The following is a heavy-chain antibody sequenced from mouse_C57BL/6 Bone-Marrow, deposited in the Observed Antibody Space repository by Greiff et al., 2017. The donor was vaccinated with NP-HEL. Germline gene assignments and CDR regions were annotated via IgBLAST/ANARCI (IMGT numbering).Heavy chain of an antibody. J-gene: IGHJ3*01. CDR2: IWSGGST. CDR3: ARKGYDYDEEGALFAY. V-gene: IGHV2-2*01. Sequence: QVQLQQSGPGLVQPSQSLSITCTVSGFSLTSYGVHWVRQSPGKGLEWLGVIWSGGSTDYNAAFISRLSISKDNSKSQVFFKMNSLQADDTAIYYCARKGYDYDEEGALFAYWGQGTLVTVSA. CDR1: GFSLTSYG. D-gene: IGHD2-4*01.